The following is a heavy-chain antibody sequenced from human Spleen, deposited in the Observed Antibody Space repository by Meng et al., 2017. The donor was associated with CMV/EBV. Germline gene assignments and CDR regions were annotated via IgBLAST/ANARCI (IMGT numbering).Heavy chain of an antibody. D-gene: IGHD2-2*02. J-gene: IGHJ4*02. CDR1: YG. CDR2: IIPIFGTT. V-gene: IGHV1-69*05. Sequence: YGVSWVRQAPGHGLERMGGIIPIFGTTNYAPKFPGRVTITTDASRSTAYMELTSLTSDDTALYFCAWRGSCSGTTCYTGDYSSRHFDYWGQGSLVTVSS. CDR3: AWRGSCSGTTCYTGDYSSRHFDY.